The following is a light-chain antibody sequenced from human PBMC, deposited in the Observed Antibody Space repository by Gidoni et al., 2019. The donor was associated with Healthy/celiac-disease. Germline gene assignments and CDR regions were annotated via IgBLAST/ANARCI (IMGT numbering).Light chain of an antibody. V-gene: IGLV3-1*01. CDR3: QAWDSSRV. CDR1: KLGDKY. J-gene: IGLJ2*01. CDR2: QDS. Sequence: SYELTQPPSVSVSPGQTASITCSGDKLGDKYACWYQQKPGQSPVLVIYQDSKRTSGIPERFSGSNSGNTATLTISGTQAMDEADYYCQAWDSSRVFGGGTKLTVL.